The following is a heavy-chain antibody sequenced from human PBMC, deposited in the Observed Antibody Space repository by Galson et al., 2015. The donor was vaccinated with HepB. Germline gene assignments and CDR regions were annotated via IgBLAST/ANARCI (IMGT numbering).Heavy chain of an antibody. CDR3: ARHDVLGYSSAWYYFDS. J-gene: IGHJ4*02. CDR2: LYYYGSP. CDR1: GDSISTYY. D-gene: IGHD6-13*01. Sequence: ETLSLTCTVSGDSISTYYWSWIRQPPGKGLEWIGYLYYYGSPNYNPSLKSRVNISIDTSKNQFSLNLNSVTAADTAVYYCARHDVLGYSSAWYYFDSWGQGTLVTVSS. V-gene: IGHV4-59*08.